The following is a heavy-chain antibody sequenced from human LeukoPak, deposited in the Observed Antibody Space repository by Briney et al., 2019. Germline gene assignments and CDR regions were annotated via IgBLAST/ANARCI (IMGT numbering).Heavy chain of an antibody. Sequence: GGSLRLSCAASGFTFSSYWMSWVRQAPGKGLEWVANIKQDGSEKYYVDSVKGRFTISRDNAKNSLYLQMNSLRAEDTAVYYCARDQSMGFGTSYYYYGMDVWGQGTTVTVSS. D-gene: IGHD3-16*01. CDR1: GFTFSSYW. J-gene: IGHJ6*02. CDR2: IKQDGSEK. V-gene: IGHV3-7*01. CDR3: ARDQSMGFGTSYYYYGMDV.